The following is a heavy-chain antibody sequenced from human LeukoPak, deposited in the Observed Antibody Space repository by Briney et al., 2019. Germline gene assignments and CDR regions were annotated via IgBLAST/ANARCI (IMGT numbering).Heavy chain of an antibody. CDR2: ISAYNGNT. V-gene: IGHV1-18*04. CDR3: AARGGATGTTQGDAFDI. Sequence: GASVKVSCKASGYTFTSYGISWVRQAPGQGLEWMGWISAYNGNTNYAQKLQGRGTMTTDTSTSTAYMELRSLRDDDTAVYYCAARGGATGTTQGDAFDIWGQGTMVTVSS. D-gene: IGHD1-1*01. J-gene: IGHJ3*02. CDR1: GYTFTSYG.